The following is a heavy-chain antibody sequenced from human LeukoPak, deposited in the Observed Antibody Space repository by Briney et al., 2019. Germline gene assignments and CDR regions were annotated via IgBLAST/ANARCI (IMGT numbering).Heavy chain of an antibody. CDR2: INPNSGGT. CDR3: ARDRGLDGYNHFHFDY. D-gene: IGHD5-24*01. Sequence: ASVKVSCKASGYTFTGYYMHWVRQAPGQGLEWMGWINPNSGGTNYAQKFQGRVTMTRDTSISTAYMELSRLRSDGTAVYYCARDRGLDGYNHFHFDYWGQGTLVTVSS. CDR1: GYTFTGYY. V-gene: IGHV1-2*02. J-gene: IGHJ4*02.